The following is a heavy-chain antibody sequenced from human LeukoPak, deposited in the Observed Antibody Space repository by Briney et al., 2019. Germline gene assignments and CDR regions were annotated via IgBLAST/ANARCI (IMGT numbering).Heavy chain of an antibody. Sequence: ASVKVSCKASGYTLTNYAMHWVRQAPGQRLECMGWINTGNGNTKYSQKFQGRVTITRDTSASTAYMELSSLRSEDTAVFYCAREVGSGSGDNWFDPWGQGTLVTVSS. V-gene: IGHV1-3*04. CDR1: GYTLTNYA. J-gene: IGHJ5*02. CDR2: INTGNGNT. CDR3: AREVGSGSGDNWFDP. D-gene: IGHD3-10*01.